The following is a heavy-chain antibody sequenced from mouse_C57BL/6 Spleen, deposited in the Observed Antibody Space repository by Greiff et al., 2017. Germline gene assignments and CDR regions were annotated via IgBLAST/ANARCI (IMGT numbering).Heavy chain of an antibody. J-gene: IGHJ3*01. V-gene: IGHV1-85*01. CDR3: ARGGNYGNFAWFAY. CDR1: GYTFTSYD. Sequence: VKLMESGPELVKPGASVKLSCKASGYTFTSYDINWVKQRPGQGLEWIGWIYPRDGSTKYNEKFKGKATLTVDTSSSTAYMELHSLTSEDSAVYFCARGGNYGNFAWFAYWGQGTLVTVSA. D-gene: IGHD2-1*01. CDR2: IYPRDGST.